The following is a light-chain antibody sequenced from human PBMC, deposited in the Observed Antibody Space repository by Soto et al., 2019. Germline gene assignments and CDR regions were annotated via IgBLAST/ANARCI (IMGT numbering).Light chain of an antibody. V-gene: IGKV3D-15*01. CDR1: QPIAIK. CDR3: QQYYDWPPNT. Sequence: TQSPALLSVSPGETATLSCKASQPIAIKLAWYQQSPGQTPRLLIYGASTRASGVPDRFSGSGSGTDFTLNITSPQPEDFATYYCQQYYDWPPNTFGQGTKLDIK. CDR2: GAS. J-gene: IGKJ2*01.